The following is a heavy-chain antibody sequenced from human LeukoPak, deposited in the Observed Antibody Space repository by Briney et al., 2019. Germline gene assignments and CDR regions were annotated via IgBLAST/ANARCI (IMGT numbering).Heavy chain of an antibody. D-gene: IGHD6-13*01. Sequence: PGGSLRLSCAASGFTFSTFGMHWVRQAPDKGLEWASVIWYDGSIEVYVDSVRSRFTICRDNPQNTLFLEMNSLNTGDTAVYYCARGQFNVEAAGHALYYFDCRGQGALVTVSS. CDR3: ARGQFNVEAAGHALYYFDC. J-gene: IGHJ4*02. CDR1: GFTFSTFG. V-gene: IGHV3-33*01. CDR2: IWYDGSIE.